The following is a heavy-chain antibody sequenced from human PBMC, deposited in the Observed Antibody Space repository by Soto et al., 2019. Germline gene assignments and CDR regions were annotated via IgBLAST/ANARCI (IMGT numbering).Heavy chain of an antibody. CDR3: ARLTPTVAGIDY. Sequence: SETLSLTCTVSGGSISSYYWSWIRQPPGKGLEWIGYIYYSGSTNYNPSLKSRVTISVDTSKNQFSLKLSSVTAADTAVYYCARLTPTVAGIDYWGQGTLVTVSS. D-gene: IGHD6-19*01. V-gene: IGHV4-59*08. J-gene: IGHJ4*02. CDR1: GGSISSYY. CDR2: IYYSGST.